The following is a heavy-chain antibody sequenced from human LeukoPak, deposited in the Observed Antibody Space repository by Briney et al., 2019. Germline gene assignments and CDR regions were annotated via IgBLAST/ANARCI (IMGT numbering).Heavy chain of an antibody. CDR2: IYYSGST. CDR1: GGSISSSSYY. J-gene: IGHJ4*02. Sequence: SETLSLTCTVSGGSISSSSYYWGWIRQPPGKGLEWIGSIYYSGSTYYNPSLKSRVTISVGTSKNQFSLKLSSVTAADTAVYYCARLSGPAAAIDYWGQGTLVTVSS. V-gene: IGHV4-39*01. D-gene: IGHD2-2*01. CDR3: ARLSGPAAAIDY.